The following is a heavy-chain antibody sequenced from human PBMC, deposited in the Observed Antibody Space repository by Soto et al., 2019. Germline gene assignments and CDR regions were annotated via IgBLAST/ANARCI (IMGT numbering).Heavy chain of an antibody. CDR1: GYTFTSYA. Sequence: QVQLVQSGAEEKKPGASVKVSCKASGYTFTSYAMHWVRQAPGQRLEWMGWINAGNGHTKYSQKFQGRVTITRDTYASTAYMELSSLRSEDTAVYYCARGGEPIDYWGQGTLVTVSS. J-gene: IGHJ4*02. V-gene: IGHV1-3*05. CDR2: INAGNGHT. CDR3: ARGGEPIDY. D-gene: IGHD2-21*01.